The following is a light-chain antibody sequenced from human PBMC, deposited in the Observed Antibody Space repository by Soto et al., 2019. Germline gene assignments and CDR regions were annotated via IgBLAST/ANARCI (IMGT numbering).Light chain of an antibody. V-gene: IGLV2-8*01. J-gene: IGLJ3*02. CDR2: EVS. CDR3: SSYAGSNNLV. Sequence: QSALTQPPSASGSXXXSVTXXXXXTSXDVGGYNYVSWYQQHPGKAPKLMIYEVSERPSGVPDRFSGSKSGNTASLTVSGLQAEDEADYYCSSYAGSNNLVFGGGTKLTVL. CDR1: SXDVGGYNY.